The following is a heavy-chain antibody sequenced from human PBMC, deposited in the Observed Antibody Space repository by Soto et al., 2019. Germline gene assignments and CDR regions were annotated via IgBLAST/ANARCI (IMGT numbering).Heavy chain of an antibody. Sequence: ASVNVSCKASGYTFTSYYINWVRQAPGQGLEWLGWMDPNSGSTGYAQNFQGRVTMTRNISINTAHMELSSLRSEDTAVYYCARERKFDFWRKGLDVWGQGTTVTVSS. CDR1: GYTFTSYY. CDR3: ARERKFDFWRKGLDV. D-gene: IGHD3-3*01. J-gene: IGHJ6*02. V-gene: IGHV1-8*01. CDR2: MDPNSGST.